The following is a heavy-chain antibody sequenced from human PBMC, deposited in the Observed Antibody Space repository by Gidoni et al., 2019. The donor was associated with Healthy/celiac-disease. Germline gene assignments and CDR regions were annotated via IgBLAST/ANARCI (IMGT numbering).Heavy chain of an antibody. Sequence: QLQLQDSAPCLVKPSETLSLTCTVPVGSIRISIYSWRWLRQPPGKGLEWIGSIYYSGSTYYNPSLKSRVTISVDTSKNQFSLKLSSVTAADTAVYYCARVAPGRYCSGGSCPNAYYYYGMDVWGQGTTVTVSS. V-gene: IGHV4-39*01. CDR2: IYYSGST. J-gene: IGHJ6*02. CDR3: ARVAPGRYCSGGSCPNAYYYYGMDV. CDR1: VGSIRISIYS. D-gene: IGHD2-15*01.